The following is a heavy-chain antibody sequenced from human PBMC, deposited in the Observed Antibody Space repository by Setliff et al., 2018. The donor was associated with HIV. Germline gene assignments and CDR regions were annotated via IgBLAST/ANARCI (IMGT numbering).Heavy chain of an antibody. CDR2: ISPYNGHT. CDR1: GYSFTTYG. J-gene: IGHJ6*02. Sequence: ASVKVSCKTSGYSFTTYGISWVRQAPGHGLEWMGWISPYNGHTKSAQTFQGRVTMTIDTSTNSAYMELRSLRSDDTAVYFCARLGSGWADSYYYAMDVWGQGTTVTVSS. CDR3: ARLGSGWADSYYYAMDV. D-gene: IGHD6-19*01. V-gene: IGHV1-18*01.